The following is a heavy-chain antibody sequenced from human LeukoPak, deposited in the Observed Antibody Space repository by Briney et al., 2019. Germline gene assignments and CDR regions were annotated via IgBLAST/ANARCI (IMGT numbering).Heavy chain of an antibody. Sequence: GGSLRLSCAGSGFTFSTYWMSWVRQAPGKGLEWVASIDQGGIEIYYVESVKGRFTVSRDSAKNSLDLQMSTLRAEDTAVYYCAREHETSGPTVTLFEYWGQGTLVTVSS. CDR1: GFTFSTYW. V-gene: IGHV3-7*01. CDR2: IDQGGIEI. J-gene: IGHJ4*02. D-gene: IGHD4-17*01. CDR3: AREHETSGPTVTLFEY.